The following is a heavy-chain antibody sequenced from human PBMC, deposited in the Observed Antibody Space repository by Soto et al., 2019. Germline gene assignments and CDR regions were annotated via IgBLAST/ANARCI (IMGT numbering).Heavy chain of an antibody. Sequence: QVQLQQWGAGLLKPSETLSLTCAVYGGSFSGYYWSWIRQPPGKGLEWIGEINHSGSTNYNPSLKSRVTISVDTSKNQFSRKLSSVTAADTAVYYCARRGMVRGRGVGPWGQGTLVTVSS. CDR2: INHSGST. J-gene: IGHJ5*02. CDR3: ARRGMVRGRGVGP. CDR1: GGSFSGYY. V-gene: IGHV4-34*01. D-gene: IGHD3-10*01.